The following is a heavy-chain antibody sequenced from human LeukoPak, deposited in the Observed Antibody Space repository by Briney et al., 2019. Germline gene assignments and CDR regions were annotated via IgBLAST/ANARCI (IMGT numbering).Heavy chain of an antibody. J-gene: IGHJ5*02. CDR3: AREGSDCSGGSCYLGHWFDP. CDR2: ISAYNGNT. CDR1: GYTFTSYG. D-gene: IGHD2-15*01. V-gene: IGHV1-18*01. Sequence: ASVKVSCKASGYTFTSYGISWVRQAPGQGLECMGWISAYNGNTNYAQKLQGRVTMTTDTSTSTAYMELRSLRSDDTAVYYCAREGSDCSGGSCYLGHWFDPWGQGTLVTVSS.